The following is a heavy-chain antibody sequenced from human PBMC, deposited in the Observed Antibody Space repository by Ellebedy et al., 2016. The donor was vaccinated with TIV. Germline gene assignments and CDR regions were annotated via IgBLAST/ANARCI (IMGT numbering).Heavy chain of an antibody. D-gene: IGHD3-3*01. CDR2: INPESADT. J-gene: IGHJ4*02. CDR1: GYTFTGYY. CDR3: VRDPGSFSPHYYFDY. Sequence: AASVKVSCKASGYTFTGYYLHWVRQAPGQGPEWMGWINPESADTNYAQNFQGRVTLTRDTSISTAFMELRSLGSDDTSVYYCVRDPGSFSPHYYFDYWGQGTLVTVSS. V-gene: IGHV1-2*02.